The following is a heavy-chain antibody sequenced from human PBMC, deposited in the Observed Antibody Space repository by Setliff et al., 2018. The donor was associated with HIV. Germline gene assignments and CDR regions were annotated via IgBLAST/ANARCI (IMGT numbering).Heavy chain of an antibody. J-gene: IGHJ4*02. D-gene: IGHD1-26*01. CDR2: IYPGDSDT. Sequence: PGESLKISCKGSEYSFSNYWIAWVRQVPGKGLEWMGIIYPGDSDTRYSPSFQGQATMSADKSINTAYLQWSSLKASDTAVYFCARRDSGSYYGRLEYWGQGTLVTVSS. V-gene: IGHV5-51*01. CDR1: EYSFSNYW. CDR3: ARRDSGSYYGRLEY.